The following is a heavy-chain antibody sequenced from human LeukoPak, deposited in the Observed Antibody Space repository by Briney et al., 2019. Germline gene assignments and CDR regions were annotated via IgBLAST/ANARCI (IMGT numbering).Heavy chain of an antibody. Sequence: PGGSLRLSCAASGFTVSSNYMSWVRQAPGKGLEWVSVIYSGGSTYYADSVKGRFTISRDNSKNTLYLQMNSLRAEDTAVYYCAILPPYCGGDCYSRWGQGTLVTVSS. J-gene: IGHJ4*02. CDR3: AILPPYCGGDCYSR. CDR2: IYSGGST. D-gene: IGHD2-21*02. V-gene: IGHV3-53*01. CDR1: GFTVSSNY.